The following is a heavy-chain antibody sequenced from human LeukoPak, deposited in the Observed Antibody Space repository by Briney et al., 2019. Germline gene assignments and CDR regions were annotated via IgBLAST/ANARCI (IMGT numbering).Heavy chain of an antibody. V-gene: IGHV3-15*01. CDR1: GFTFSNAW. J-gene: IGHJ4*02. Sequence: PGGSLRLSCAASGFTFSNAWMSWVRQAPGKGLEWVGRIKSKTDGGTTDYAAPVKGRFAISRDDSKNTLYLQMNSLKTEDTAVYYCTTDIVVVPAAMGTPTFDYWGQGTLVTVSS. D-gene: IGHD2-2*01. CDR3: TTDIVVVPAAMGTPTFDY. CDR2: IKSKTDGGTT.